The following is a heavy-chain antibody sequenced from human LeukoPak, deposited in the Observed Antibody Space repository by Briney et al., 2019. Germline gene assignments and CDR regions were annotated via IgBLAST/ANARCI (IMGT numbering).Heavy chain of an antibody. Sequence: GGSLRLSCAASGFTFSSYAMSWVRQAPGKGLEWVSVIGASGGSTYYADSAKGRFTVSRDNSKNTLYLQMNSLRAEDTAVYYCAKCRWYSSSWYYFDYWGQGTLVTVSS. D-gene: IGHD6-13*01. CDR1: GFTFSSYA. CDR2: IGASGGST. V-gene: IGHV3-23*01. J-gene: IGHJ4*02. CDR3: AKCRWYSSSWYYFDY.